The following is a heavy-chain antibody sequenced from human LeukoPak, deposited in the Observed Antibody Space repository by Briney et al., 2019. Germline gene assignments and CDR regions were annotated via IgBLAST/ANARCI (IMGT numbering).Heavy chain of an antibody. CDR3: ARDKSNKGHDC. J-gene: IGHJ4*02. V-gene: IGHV3-11*01. Sequence: GGSLRLSCAASGFTLSDYYMTWIRQAPGKGLEWVSYVSNGGSSSILYADSVKGRFTVFRDYAKNSLYLQMNSLGADDTGVYYCARDKSNKGHDCWGQGTLVTVSS. CDR2: VSNGGSSSI. CDR1: GFTLSDYY.